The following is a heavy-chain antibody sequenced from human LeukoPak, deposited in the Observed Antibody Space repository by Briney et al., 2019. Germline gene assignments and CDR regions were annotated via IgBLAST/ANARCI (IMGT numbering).Heavy chain of an antibody. CDR3: FSSGCLC. CDR2: ITSKTDGGTT. Sequence: PGGSLRLSCAASGFTFSDAWMIWVRQAPGKGLEWVGRITSKTDGGTTDYAAPVKGRFTISRDDSKDMLYLQMNSLKSEDTALYYCFSSGCLCWGHGTLVTVSS. CDR1: GFTFSDAW. J-gene: IGHJ4*01. D-gene: IGHD6-19*01. V-gene: IGHV3-15*01.